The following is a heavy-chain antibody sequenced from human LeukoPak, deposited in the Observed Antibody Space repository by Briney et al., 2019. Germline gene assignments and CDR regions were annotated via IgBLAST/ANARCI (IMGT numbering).Heavy chain of an antibody. J-gene: IGHJ6*03. D-gene: IGHD2-8*01. Sequence: SETLSLTCTVSGGSISGYYWSWIRQPPGKGLEWIGEINHSGSTNYNPSLKSRVTISVDTSKNQFSLKLSSVTAADTAVYYCARGLPGYCTNGVCPLSDYYFYYMDVWGKGTTVTVSS. V-gene: IGHV4-34*01. CDR2: INHSGST. CDR1: GGSISGYY. CDR3: ARGLPGYCTNGVCPLSDYYFYYMDV.